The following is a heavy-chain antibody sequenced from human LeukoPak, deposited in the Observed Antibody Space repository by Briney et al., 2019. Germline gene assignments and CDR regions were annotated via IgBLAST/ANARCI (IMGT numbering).Heavy chain of an antibody. V-gene: IGHV1-2*02. CDR2: FTPDSGGT. J-gene: IGHJ4*02. CDR3: ARQQQLLDY. Sequence: ASVTVSCQASGDTFTGYYMHWVRQAPGQGLGWMVWFTPDSGGTHYAQKFQGRVTMTRDTSISTAYMELNRLRSDDTAVYYCARQQQLLDYWGQGTLVTVSS. CDR1: GDTFTGYY. D-gene: IGHD6-13*01.